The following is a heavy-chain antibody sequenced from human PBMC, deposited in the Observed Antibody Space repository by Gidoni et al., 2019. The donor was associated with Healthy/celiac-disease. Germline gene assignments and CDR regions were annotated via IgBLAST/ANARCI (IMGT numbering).Heavy chain of an antibody. V-gene: IGHV3-9*01. CDR1: GFTLDDYG. CDR3: AKDIRPAVAGTYYYYYGMDV. CDR2: VSGNSGSI. Sequence: EVQMVESGGGLVQPGRSLRLACAASGFTLDDYGMNWVRQAPGKGLEWVSGVSGNSGSIGYADSVKGRFTISRDNAKHSLYLQMNSLRAEDTALYYCAKDIRPAVAGTYYYYYGMDVWGQGTTVTVSS. D-gene: IGHD6-19*01. J-gene: IGHJ6*02.